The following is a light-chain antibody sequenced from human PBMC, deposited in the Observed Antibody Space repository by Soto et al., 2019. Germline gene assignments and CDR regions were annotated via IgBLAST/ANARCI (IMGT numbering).Light chain of an antibody. CDR2: DAS. J-gene: IGKJ4*01. CDR3: LQFHNMPT. CDR1: QDISNY. V-gene: IGKV1-33*01. Sequence: DIQMTQSPSSLSASVGDRVTITCQASQDISNYLNWYQHXPGKAPKLLIYDASTLETGAPSRFSGSGSGTDFTFTISSLQPEDIATYYCLQFHNMPTFGGGTKVDIK.